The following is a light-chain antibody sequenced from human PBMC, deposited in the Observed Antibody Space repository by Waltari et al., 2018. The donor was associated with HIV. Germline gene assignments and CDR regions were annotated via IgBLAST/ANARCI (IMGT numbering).Light chain of an antibody. CDR2: GAS. V-gene: IGKV3-15*01. J-gene: IGKJ2*01. CDR1: QSLTAN. CDR3: QQNIHWPPYT. Sequence: TLLTQSPATLSVSPGARVTLSCRAIQSLTANFAWYQQRPGQAPRLLIYGASSRATDIPARFSGSGSGTDYTLTISTVQSEDSAVYYCQQNIHWPPYTFGQGTKL.